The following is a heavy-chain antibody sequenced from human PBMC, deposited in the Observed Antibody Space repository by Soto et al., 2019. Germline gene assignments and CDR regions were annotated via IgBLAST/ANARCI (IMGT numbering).Heavy chain of an antibody. J-gene: IGHJ6*02. D-gene: IGHD2-15*01. CDR3: ARIDCTGGSCRPYAYYGLDV. V-gene: IGHV1-69*01. CDR1: GGTFSSYA. Sequence: QVQLVQSGAEVKKPGSSVKVSCKASGGTFSSYAISWVRQAPGQGLEWMGGIIPIFGTANYAQKFQGRVTMTADESTSTAYMELSSLRSEDTAVYYCARIDCTGGSCRPYAYYGLDVWGQGTTVTVSS. CDR2: IIPIFGTA.